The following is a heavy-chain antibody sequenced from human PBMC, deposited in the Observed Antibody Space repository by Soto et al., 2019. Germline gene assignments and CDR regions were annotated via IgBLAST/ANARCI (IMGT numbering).Heavy chain of an antibody. CDR2: INPATGAA. J-gene: IGHJ3*02. CDR1: GYPVTAYY. D-gene: IGHD3-3*01. Sequence: QLHLVQSGAVVKKPGASVTVSCSASGYPVTAYYMHWVRQAPGRGLEWMGGINPATGAAKYTQTFQGRVTMTRDTVTSTLFMELSGLTSEDTAVFYCARGGGVGVAGSAAFDMWGQGTVVTVSS. CDR3: ARGGGVGVAGSAAFDM. V-gene: IGHV1-2*02.